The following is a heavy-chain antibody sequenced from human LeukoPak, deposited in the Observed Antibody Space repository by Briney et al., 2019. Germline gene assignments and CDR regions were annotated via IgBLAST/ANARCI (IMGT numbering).Heavy chain of an antibody. CDR2: ISGSGNKT. CDR1: GFTFSHFA. J-gene: IGHJ4*02. Sequence: GGSLRLSCAASGFTFSHFAMSWVRQSPGKGLHWVATISGSGNKTYNADSLKGRFTISRNNSKTTLYRQMTGLRARATAFYYDDWGQGTLVTVSS. CDR3: D. V-gene: IGHV3-23*01.